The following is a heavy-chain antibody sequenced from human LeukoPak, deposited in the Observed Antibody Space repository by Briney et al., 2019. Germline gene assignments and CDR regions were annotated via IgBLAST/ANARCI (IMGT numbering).Heavy chain of an antibody. V-gene: IGHV3-30*18. J-gene: IGHJ6*03. Sequence: PGRSLRLSCAASGFTFSSYGMHWVRQAPGKGLEWVAVIWYGGSNKYYADSVKGRFAISRDNSKNTLYLQMNSLRAEDTAVYYCAKDNSYGSVGSYMDVWGKGTTVTVSS. D-gene: IGHD5-18*01. CDR1: GFTFSSYG. CDR3: AKDNSYGSVGSYMDV. CDR2: IWYGGSNK.